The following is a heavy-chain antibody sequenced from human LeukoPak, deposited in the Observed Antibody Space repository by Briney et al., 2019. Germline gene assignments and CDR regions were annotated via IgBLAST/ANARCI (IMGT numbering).Heavy chain of an antibody. CDR3: AKSNSDYRIGSVSSDY. CDR2: ISGSGGST. Sequence: PGGSLRLSCAASGFTFSSYAMSWVRRAPGKGLEWVSAISGSGGSTYYADSVKGRFTISRDNSKNTLYLQMNSLRAEDTAVYYCAKSNSDYRIGSVSSDYWGQGTLVAVSS. J-gene: IGHJ4*02. D-gene: IGHD3-16*01. CDR1: GFTFSSYA. V-gene: IGHV3-23*01.